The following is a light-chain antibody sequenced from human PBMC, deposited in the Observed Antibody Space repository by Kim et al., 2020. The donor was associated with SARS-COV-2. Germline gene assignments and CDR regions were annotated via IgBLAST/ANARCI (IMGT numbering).Light chain of an antibody. CDR1: QSINTN. V-gene: IGKV3-15*01. CDR3: QQYQDWPRT. J-gene: IGKJ1*01. Sequence: VSPGDRATLSCRTSQSINTNVAWVQHKPGQAPRLLIYGASTRTTGIPARFSGSGSGTEFTLTITSLQSEDLAVYFCQQYQDWPRTFGQGTKVDIK. CDR2: GAS.